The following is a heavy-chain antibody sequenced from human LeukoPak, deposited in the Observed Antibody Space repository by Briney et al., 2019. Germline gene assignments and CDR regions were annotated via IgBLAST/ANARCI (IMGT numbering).Heavy chain of an antibody. CDR2: INHSGST. CDR3: ARGRVGTTIAPHGY. CDR1: GGSFSGYS. J-gene: IGHJ4*02. Sequence: PSETLSLTCAVYGGSFSGYSWSWIRQPPGKGLEWIGEINHSGSTSYNPSLKSRVTISGDTSKDHFSLNLSSVSAADTAVYYCARGRVGTTIAPHGYWGQGTLVTVSS. V-gene: IGHV4-34*01. D-gene: IGHD1-26*01.